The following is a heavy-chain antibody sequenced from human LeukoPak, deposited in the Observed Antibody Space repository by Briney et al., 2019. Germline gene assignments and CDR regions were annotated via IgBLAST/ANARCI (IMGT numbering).Heavy chain of an antibody. D-gene: IGHD2-8*01. CDR2: ISGSGSST. V-gene: IGHV3-23*01. Sequence: PGGSLRLSCAASGFTFSSYGMTWVRQAPGKGLEWVSGISGSGSSTHYADSVKGRFTISRDNSKNTVYLQMNSLRAEDTAVYYCARWYNWFDPWGQGTLVTVSS. CDR1: GFTFSSYG. CDR3: ARWYNWFDP. J-gene: IGHJ5*02.